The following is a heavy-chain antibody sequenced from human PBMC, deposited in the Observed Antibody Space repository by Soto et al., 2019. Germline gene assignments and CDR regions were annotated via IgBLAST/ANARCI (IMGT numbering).Heavy chain of an antibody. CDR3: ARVWFGELSYYYYYGMDV. V-gene: IGHV4-59*08. D-gene: IGHD3-10*01. Sequence: QVQLQESGPGLVKPSETLSLTCTVSGGSISSYYWSWIRQPPGKGLEWIGYIYYSGSTNYNPSLKSRVTISVDTSKNQFSLKLSSVTAADMAVYYCARVWFGELSYYYYYGMDVWGQGTTVTVSS. CDR1: GGSISSYY. CDR2: IYYSGST. J-gene: IGHJ6*02.